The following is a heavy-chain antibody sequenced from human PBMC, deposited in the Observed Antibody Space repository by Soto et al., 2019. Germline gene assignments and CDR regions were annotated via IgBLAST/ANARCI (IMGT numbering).Heavy chain of an antibody. CDR2: VNHNGRN. CDR1: GGSFSGYS. Sequence: PSETLSLTCDVYGGSFSGYSWNWIRQSPGKGLEWIGKVNHNGRNNYNPSLKSRVTISLDMSKKQISLKLTSVTAADTAVYYCARGGSSDWQVAFDFWGQGTMVTVSS. D-gene: IGHD6-19*01. CDR3: ARGGSSDWQVAFDF. V-gene: IGHV4-34*01. J-gene: IGHJ3*01.